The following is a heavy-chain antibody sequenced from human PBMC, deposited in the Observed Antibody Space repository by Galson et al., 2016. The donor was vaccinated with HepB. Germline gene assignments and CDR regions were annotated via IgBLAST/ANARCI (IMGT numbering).Heavy chain of an antibody. V-gene: IGHV3-23*01. CDR3: AKEQGTDEGWFGKSDH. J-gene: IGHJ4*02. D-gene: IGHD3-10*01. CDR1: GFTFSSYA. Sequence: SLRLSCAASGFTFSSYAMNWVRQAPGKGLEWVSEISANGHRTYYASSVKGRFTVSRDNYENTLYLQMDSLRAEDTAVYYCAKEQGTDEGWFGKSDHWGQGTLVTVSS. CDR2: ISANGHRT.